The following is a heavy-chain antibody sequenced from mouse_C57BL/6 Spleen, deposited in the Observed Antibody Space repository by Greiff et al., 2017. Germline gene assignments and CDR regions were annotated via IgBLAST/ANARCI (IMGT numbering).Heavy chain of an antibody. V-gene: IGHV1-39*01. J-gene: IGHJ1*03. CDR1: GYSFTDYN. Sequence: EVQLVESGPELVKPGASVKISCKASGYSFTDYNMNWVKQSNGKSLEWIGVINPNYGTTSYNQKFKGKATLTVDQSSSTAYMQLNSLTSEDSAVYYCASLYYYGSSYGYFDVWGTGTTVTVSS. D-gene: IGHD1-1*01. CDR2: INPNYGTT. CDR3: ASLYYYGSSYGYFDV.